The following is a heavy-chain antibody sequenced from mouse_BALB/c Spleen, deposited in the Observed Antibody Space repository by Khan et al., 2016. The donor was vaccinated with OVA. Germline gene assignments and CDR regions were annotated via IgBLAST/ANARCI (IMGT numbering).Heavy chain of an antibody. V-gene: IGHV1-7*01. D-gene: IGHD1-1*01. J-gene: IGHJ2*01. CDR1: GYTFINYW. CDR3: ARRGLRWDFDY. CDR2: INPSTGYT. Sequence: QVHVKQSGAELAKPGASVKMSCKASGYTFINYWILWVKQRPGQGLEWIGYINPSTGYTEYNQNFKDKATLTADKSSSTAYMQLSSLTSEDSEVYYCARRGLRWDFDYWGQGTTLTVSS.